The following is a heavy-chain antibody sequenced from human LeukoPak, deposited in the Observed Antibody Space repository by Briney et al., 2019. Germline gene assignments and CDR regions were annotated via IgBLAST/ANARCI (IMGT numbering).Heavy chain of an antibody. CDR3: ARDLYYDSSGYYQIDS. D-gene: IGHD3-22*01. CDR1: GYTFTGYC. J-gene: IGHJ4*02. Sequence: ASVKVSCKASGYTFTGYCMHWVRQAPGQGLEWMGWINPKSGGTNYAQKFQGRVTMTRDTSISTTYMELSRLTSDDTAVYYCARDLYYDSSGYYQIDSWGQGTLVTVSS. V-gene: IGHV1-2*02. CDR2: INPKSGGT.